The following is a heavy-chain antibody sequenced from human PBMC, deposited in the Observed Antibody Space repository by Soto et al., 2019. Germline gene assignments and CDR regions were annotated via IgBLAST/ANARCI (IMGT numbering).Heavy chain of an antibody. D-gene: IGHD6-19*01. CDR1: GGTFSSYT. CDR3: ARRPDPGIAVAGTVDDAFDI. Sequence: SVKVSCKASGGTFSSYTISWVRQAPGQGLEWMGWIIPYHGITNYAQKLQGRVTMTADKSTSTAYMELSSLRSDDTAVYYCARRPDPGIAVAGTVDDAFDIWGQGTMVTVSS. CDR2: IIPYHGIT. J-gene: IGHJ3*02. V-gene: IGHV1-69*02.